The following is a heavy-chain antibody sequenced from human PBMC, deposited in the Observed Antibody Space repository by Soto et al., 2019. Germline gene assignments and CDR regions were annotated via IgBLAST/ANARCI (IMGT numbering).Heavy chain of an antibody. V-gene: IGHV4-39*01. Sequence: SETLSLTCTVPVGSISSSSYYWGWILQPPGKGLEWIGSIYYSGSTYYNPSLKSRVTISVDTSKNQFSLKLSSVTAADTAVYYCARLNADIAVAAGRIDYWGQGTLVTVSS. CDR3: ARLNADIAVAAGRIDY. CDR1: VGSISSSSYY. J-gene: IGHJ4*02. D-gene: IGHD6-19*01. CDR2: IYYSGST.